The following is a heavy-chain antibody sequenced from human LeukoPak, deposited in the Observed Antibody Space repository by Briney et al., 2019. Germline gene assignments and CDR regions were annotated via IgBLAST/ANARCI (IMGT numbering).Heavy chain of an antibody. CDR3: ARQVPAAIRGAFDI. D-gene: IGHD2-2*02. Sequence: SETLSLTCTVSGGSISNYWSWIRQPPGKGLEWIGYIYYSGSTNYNPSLKSRVTISVDTSKNQFSLKLSSVTAADTAVYYCARQVPAAIRGAFDIWGRGTMVTVSS. J-gene: IGHJ3*02. CDR1: GGSISNY. CDR2: IYYSGST. V-gene: IGHV4-59*08.